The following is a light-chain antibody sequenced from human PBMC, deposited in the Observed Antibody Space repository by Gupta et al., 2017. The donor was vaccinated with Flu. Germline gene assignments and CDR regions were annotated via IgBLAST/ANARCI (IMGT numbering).Light chain of an antibody. CDR1: QSISSW. CDR3: QQYNSSPWT. V-gene: IGKV1-5*03. J-gene: IGKJ1*01. CDR2: KAS. Sequence: DIQMTQSPPTLSASVGDRVTITCRASQSISSWLAWYQQKPGKAPKVLIYKASTLESGVPSTFSGSGSGTEFTLTISSLQPDDFATYYCQQYNSSPWTFGLGTKVEIK.